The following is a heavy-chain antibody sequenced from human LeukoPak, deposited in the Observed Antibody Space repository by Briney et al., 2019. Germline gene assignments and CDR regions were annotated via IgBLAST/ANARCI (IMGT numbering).Heavy chain of an antibody. V-gene: IGHV4-39*07. D-gene: IGHD5-18*01. CDR1: GDSISKDFYC. CDR3: ATIKRGDIFGYFDF. CDR2: IYNSANT. Sequence: PSETLSLTCTVSGDSISKDFYCWAWIRQPPGKGLEWIGTIYNSANTYYNPPLESRVTMSVDTSKNQFSLRLSSVTAADTAVYYCATIKRGDIFGYFDFWGQGILVAVSS. J-gene: IGHJ4*02.